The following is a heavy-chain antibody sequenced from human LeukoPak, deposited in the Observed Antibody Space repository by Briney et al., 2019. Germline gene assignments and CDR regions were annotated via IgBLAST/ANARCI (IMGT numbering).Heavy chain of an antibody. CDR2: ISSDGGST. V-gene: IGHV3-64*01. J-gene: IGHJ4*02. Sequence: GGSLRLSCAASGFTFSTYAMHWVRQAPGKGLEYVSAISSDGGSTYYANSVKGRFTISRDNSKNTLYFQMGSLRAEDMAVYYCARAGYWGQGTLVTVSS. CDR1: GFTFSTYA. CDR3: ARAGY.